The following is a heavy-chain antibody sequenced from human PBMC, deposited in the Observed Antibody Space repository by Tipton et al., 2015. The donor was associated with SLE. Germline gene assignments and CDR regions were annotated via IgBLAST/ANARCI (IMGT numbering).Heavy chain of an antibody. V-gene: IGHV5-51*03. CDR1: GYSFINYW. D-gene: IGHD2-21*01. J-gene: IGHJ4*02. Sequence: VQLVQSGAEVKKPGESLKISCKASGYSFINYWIGWVRQMPGKGLEWIGSFYHSGSTYYNPSLKSRVTISVDTSKNQFSLKLTSVTAADTAVYYCAVNVVVKVQVDYWGPGALVTVSS. CDR2: FYHSGST. CDR3: AVNVVVKVQVDY.